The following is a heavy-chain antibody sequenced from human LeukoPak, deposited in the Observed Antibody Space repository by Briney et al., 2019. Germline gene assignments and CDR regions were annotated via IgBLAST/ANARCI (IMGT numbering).Heavy chain of an antibody. CDR2: FDPEDGET. V-gene: IGHV1-24*01. D-gene: IGHD4-17*01. CDR1: GYTVTELS. J-gene: IGHJ5*02. CDR3: ARGTPYGDQFDP. Sequence: ASVKVSCKVSGYTVTELSMHWVRQAPGKGLEWMGGFDPEDGETIYAQKFQGRVTMTEDTSTDTAYMELSSLRSEDTAVYYCARGTPYGDQFDPWGQGTLVTVSS.